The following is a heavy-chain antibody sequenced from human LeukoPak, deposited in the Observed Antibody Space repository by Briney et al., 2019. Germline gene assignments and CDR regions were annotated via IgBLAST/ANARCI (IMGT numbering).Heavy chain of an antibody. CDR3: ASTTYSSSSPDY. CDR1: GYTFTGYY. CDR2: INPNSGGT. V-gene: IGHV1-2*02. D-gene: IGHD6-6*01. J-gene: IGHJ4*02. Sequence: ASVKVSCKASGYTFTGYYMHWVRQAPGQGLEWMGWINPNSGGTNYAQKFQGRVTMTRDTSISTAYMERSRLRSDDTAVYYCASTTYSSSSPDYWGQGTLVTVSS.